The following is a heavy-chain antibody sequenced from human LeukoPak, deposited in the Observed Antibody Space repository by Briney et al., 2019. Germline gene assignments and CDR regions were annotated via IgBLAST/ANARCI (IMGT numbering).Heavy chain of an antibody. CDR2: IRHSGST. J-gene: IGHJ6*02. V-gene: IGHV4-61*08. CDR3: ARRGSWSYYYAMDV. D-gene: IGHD6-13*01. CDR1: GGSINSGDYY. Sequence: SETLSLTCTVSGGSINSGDYYWSWIRQPPRKGLEWIGEIRHSGSTNYNPSLKSRVTMSVDTSKNQFSLKLSSVTAADTAVYYCARRGSWSYYYAMDVWGQGTTVAVSS.